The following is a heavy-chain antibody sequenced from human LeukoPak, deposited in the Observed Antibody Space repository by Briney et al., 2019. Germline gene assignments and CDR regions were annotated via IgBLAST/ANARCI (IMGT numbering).Heavy chain of an antibody. CDR2: IYYSGST. CDR3: ARDPIYYGGDYTGRGYYFDY. Sequence: SETLSLTCTVSGGSISSSSYYWGWIRQPPGKGLEWIGSIYYSGSTYYNPSLKSRVAISVDTSKNQFSLKLSSVTAADTAVYYCARDPIYYGGDYTGRGYYFDYWGQGTPVTVSS. J-gene: IGHJ4*02. CDR1: GGSISSSSYY. D-gene: IGHD4-23*01. V-gene: IGHV4-39*07.